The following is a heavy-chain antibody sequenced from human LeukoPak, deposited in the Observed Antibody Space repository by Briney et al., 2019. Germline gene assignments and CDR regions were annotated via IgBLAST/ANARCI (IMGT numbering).Heavy chain of an antibody. CDR2: ISGSGGST. Sequence: GGSLRLSCAASGFTFSSYAMSWVRQAPGKGLEWVSAISGSGGSTYYADSVKGRFTISRDNSKNTLYLQMNSLRAEDTAVYYCAKVEYYHDSSGYQYYFDYWGQGTLVTVSS. D-gene: IGHD3-22*01. CDR1: GFTFSSYA. CDR3: AKVEYYHDSSGYQYYFDY. J-gene: IGHJ4*02. V-gene: IGHV3-23*01.